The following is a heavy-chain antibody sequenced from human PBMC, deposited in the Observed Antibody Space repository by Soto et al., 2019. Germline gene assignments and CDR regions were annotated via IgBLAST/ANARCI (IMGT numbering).Heavy chain of an antibody. D-gene: IGHD6-13*01. J-gene: IGHJ4*02. CDR3: ARARATIAAAAIFDC. CDR1: GGSISTSNW. CDR2: VYRTGST. V-gene: IGHV4-4*02. Sequence: SETLSLTCAVSGGSISTSNWWSWVRQPPGKGLEWIGEVYRTGSTNYNPSLESRLTISVDKSKNQFSLKLTSATAADTAVYYCARARATIAAAAIFDCWGQGTLVT.